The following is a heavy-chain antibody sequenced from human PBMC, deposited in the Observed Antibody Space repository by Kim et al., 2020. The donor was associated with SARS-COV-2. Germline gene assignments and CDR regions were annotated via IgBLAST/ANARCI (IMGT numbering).Heavy chain of an antibody. J-gene: IGHJ4*02. CDR2: IRSKAYGGTT. CDR1: GFTFGDYA. Sequence: GGSLRLSCTASGFTFGDYAMSWFRQAPGKGLEWVGFIRSKAYGGTTEYAASVKGRFTISRDDSKSIAYLQMNSLKTEDTAVYYCTREYCSSTSCYLYYFDYWGQGTLVTVSS. D-gene: IGHD2-2*01. V-gene: IGHV3-49*03. CDR3: TREYCSSTSCYLYYFDY.